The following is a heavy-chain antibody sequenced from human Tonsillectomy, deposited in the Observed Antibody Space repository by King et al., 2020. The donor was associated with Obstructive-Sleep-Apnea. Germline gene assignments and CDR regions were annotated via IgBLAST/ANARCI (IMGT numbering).Heavy chain of an antibody. CDR1: GFTFSSYG. V-gene: IGHV3-30*03. CDR2: MSYDGNNK. CDR3: ASAAMRAPAFDY. Sequence: VQLVESGGGVVQPGRSLRLSCAASGFTFSSYGMHWVRQAPGKGLEWVALMSYDGNNKFYADSVKGRFHISRDTANNTLYRQMSSLRAEDTAVYYCASAAMRAPAFDYWGQGTLVTVSS. J-gene: IGHJ4*02. D-gene: IGHD2-2*01.